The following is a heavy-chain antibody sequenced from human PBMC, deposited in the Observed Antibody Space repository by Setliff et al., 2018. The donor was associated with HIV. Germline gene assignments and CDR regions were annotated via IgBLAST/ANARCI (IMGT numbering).Heavy chain of an antibody. V-gene: IGHV4-4*07. CDR2: IYTDENT. D-gene: IGHD3-22*01. CDR1: GGSINSYY. J-gene: IGHJ4*02. CDR3: ARDVARFDYDTGGYYVSHFDY. Sequence: SETLSLTCIVSGGSINSYYWSWIRQPAGKGLEWIGRIYTDENTKYNPSLKSRVTISVDTSKNQFSVRLTSVTAADTAVYFCARDVARFDYDTGGYYVSHFDYWGQGTQVTVSS.